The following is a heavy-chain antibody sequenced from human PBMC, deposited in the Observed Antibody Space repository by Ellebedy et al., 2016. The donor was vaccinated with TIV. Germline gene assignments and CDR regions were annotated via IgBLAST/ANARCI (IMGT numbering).Heavy chain of an antibody. V-gene: IGHV3-23*01. CDR3: AKRVTMVREVITYYHYAMDV. CDR1: GFTFNSYA. Sequence: GESLKISCVASGFTFNSYAMSWVRQAPGKGLEWVSSLSASGGRTYYADSVKGRFTISRDNSKNTLYLQMNSLRAEDTAVYYCAKRVTMVREVITYYHYAMDVWGQGTTVTVSS. CDR2: LSASGGRT. J-gene: IGHJ6*02. D-gene: IGHD3-10*01.